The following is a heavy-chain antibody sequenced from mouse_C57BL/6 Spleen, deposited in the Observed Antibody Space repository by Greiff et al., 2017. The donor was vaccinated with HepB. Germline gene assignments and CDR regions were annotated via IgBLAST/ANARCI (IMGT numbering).Heavy chain of an antibody. CDR2: ISSGSSTI. Sequence: EVNVVESGGGLVKPGGSLKLSCAASGFTFSDYGMHWVRQAPEKGLEWVAYISSGSSTIYYADTVKGRFTISRDNAKNTLFLQMTRLRSEDTAMYYCARGGDYDWFAYWGQGTLVTVSA. CDR1: GFTFSDYG. J-gene: IGHJ3*01. CDR3: ARGGDYDWFAY. V-gene: IGHV5-17*01. D-gene: IGHD2-4*01.